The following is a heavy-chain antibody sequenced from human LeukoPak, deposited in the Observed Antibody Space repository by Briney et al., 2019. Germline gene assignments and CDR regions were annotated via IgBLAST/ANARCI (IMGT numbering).Heavy chain of an antibody. V-gene: IGHV3-23*01. D-gene: IGHD6-19*01. CDR3: AKVNYGSGWPFDY. Sequence: PGGSLRLSCAASGFTFSSYAMSWVRQAPGKGLEGVSAISGSGGSTYYADSVKGRFTISRDNSKNTLYLQMNSLRAEDTAVYYCAKVNYGSGWPFDYWGQGTLVTVSS. CDR2: ISGSGGST. J-gene: IGHJ4*02. CDR1: GFTFSSYA.